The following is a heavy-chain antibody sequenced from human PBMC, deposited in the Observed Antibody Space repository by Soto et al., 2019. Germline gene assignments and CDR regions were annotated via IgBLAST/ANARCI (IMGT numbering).Heavy chain of an antibody. CDR2: IIPILGIA. CDR3: ARDSGYDYPRYYYYGMDV. J-gene: IGHJ6*02. Sequence: QVQLVQSGAEVKKPGSSVKVSCKASGGTFSSYTISWVRQAPGQGLEWMGRIIPILGIANYAQKFQGRVTITADKSTSTAYMELSSLRSEDTAVYYCARDSGYDYPRYYYYGMDVWGQGTTVTVSS. CDR1: GGTFSSYT. V-gene: IGHV1-69*08. D-gene: IGHD5-12*01.